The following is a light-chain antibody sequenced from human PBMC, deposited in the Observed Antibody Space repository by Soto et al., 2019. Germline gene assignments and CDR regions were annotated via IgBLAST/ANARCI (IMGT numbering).Light chain of an antibody. J-gene: IGKJ4*01. CDR3: QQDNSHPLT. CDR2: DAF. Sequence: IQLTQSPSSLSASVGDRVTITCRASQGIGSYLVWYQQKPGKAPKLLIYDAFTLQSGVPSRFSGSGSGTDFTLTISSLQPEDSASYYCQQDNSHPLTFGGGTKVDIK. CDR1: QGIGSY. V-gene: IGKV1-9*01.